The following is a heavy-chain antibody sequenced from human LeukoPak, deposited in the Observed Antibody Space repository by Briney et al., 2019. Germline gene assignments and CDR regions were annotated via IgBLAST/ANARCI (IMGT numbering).Heavy chain of an antibody. Sequence: SETLSLTCAVSGGSISSGGYSWSWIRQPPGKGLEWIGYIYHSGSTYYNPSLKSRVTISVDRSKNQFSLKLSSVTAADTAVYYCARGNCSGGSCYSDYWGQGTLVTVSS. CDR1: GGSISSGGYS. CDR3: ARGNCSGGSCYSDY. V-gene: IGHV4-30-2*01. CDR2: IYHSGST. J-gene: IGHJ4*02. D-gene: IGHD2-15*01.